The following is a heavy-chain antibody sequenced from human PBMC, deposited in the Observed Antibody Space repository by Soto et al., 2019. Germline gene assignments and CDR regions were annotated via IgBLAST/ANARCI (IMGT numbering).Heavy chain of an antibody. CDR3: AHRSGRYCSGGSCYYYYYMDV. J-gene: IGHJ6*03. V-gene: IGHV2-5*02. CDR2: IYWDDDK. CDR1: GFSLSTSGVG. D-gene: IGHD2-15*01. Sequence: SGPTLVKPTQTLTLTCTFSGFSLSTSGVGVGWIRQPPGKALEWLALIYWDDDKRYSPSLKSRLTITKDTSKNQVVLTMTNMDPVDTATYYCAHRSGRYCSGGSCYYYYYMDVWGKGTTVTVSS.